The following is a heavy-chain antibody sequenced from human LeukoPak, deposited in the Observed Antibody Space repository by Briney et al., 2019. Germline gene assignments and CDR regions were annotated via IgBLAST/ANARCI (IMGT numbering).Heavy chain of an antibody. D-gene: IGHD2-15*01. CDR2: ISYDGSNK. CDR3: ARDRGYCSGGSRSPYFDY. J-gene: IGHJ4*02. CDR1: GFTFSSYA. Sequence: GGSLRLSCAASGFTFSSYAMHWVRQAPGKGLEWVAVISYDGSNKYYADSVKGRFTISRDNSKNTLYLQMNSLRAEDTAVYYCARDRGYCSGGSRSPYFDYWGQGTLVTVSS. V-gene: IGHV3-30*04.